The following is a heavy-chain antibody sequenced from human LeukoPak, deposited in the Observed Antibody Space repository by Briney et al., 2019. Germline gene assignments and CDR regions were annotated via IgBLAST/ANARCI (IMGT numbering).Heavy chain of an antibody. CDR2: INPSGGST. V-gene: IGHV1-46*03. Sequence: ASVKVSCKASGYTFTSYYMHWVRQAPGQGLEWMGIINPSGGSTSYAQKFQGRVTMTRNTSISTAYMELSSLRSEDTAVYYCVRVFTDYGDYYFDYWGQGTLVTVSS. CDR1: GYTFTSYY. D-gene: IGHD4-17*01. J-gene: IGHJ4*02. CDR3: VRVFTDYGDYYFDY.